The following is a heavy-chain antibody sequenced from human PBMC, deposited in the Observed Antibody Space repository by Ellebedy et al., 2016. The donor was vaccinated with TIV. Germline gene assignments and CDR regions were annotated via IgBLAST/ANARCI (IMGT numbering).Heavy chain of an antibody. CDR1: GGSISSSSYH. Sequence: ESLKISCTVSGGSISSSSYHWAWIRQPPGKGLEWIGSIYYGWNTYYNPSLKSRVSISVDTSKNQFSLKLSSVTAADTAVYYCARPVSSWYSGFDYWGQGALVTVSS. CDR3: ARPVSSWYSGFDY. V-gene: IGHV4-39*01. D-gene: IGHD6-13*01. CDR2: IYYGWNT. J-gene: IGHJ4*02.